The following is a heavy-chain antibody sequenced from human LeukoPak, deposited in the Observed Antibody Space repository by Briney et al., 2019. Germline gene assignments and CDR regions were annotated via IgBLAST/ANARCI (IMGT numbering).Heavy chain of an antibody. CDR2: FDPEDGET. CDR3: ATRTYYDSSGPPDY. D-gene: IGHD3-22*01. V-gene: IGHV1-24*01. Sequence: ASVKVSCKASGYTFTSYGISWVRQAPGKGLEWMGGFDPEDGETIYAQKFQGRVTMTEDTSTDTAYMELSSLRSEDTAVYYCATRTYYDSSGPPDYWGQGTLVTVSS. CDR1: GYTFTSYG. J-gene: IGHJ4*02.